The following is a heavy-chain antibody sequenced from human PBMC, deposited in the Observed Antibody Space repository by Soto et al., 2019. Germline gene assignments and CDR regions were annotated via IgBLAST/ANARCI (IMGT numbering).Heavy chain of an antibody. J-gene: IGHJ4*02. CDR1: GYTFSSYA. CDR2: INAGYGNT. Sequence: QVHLVQSGAEVRKPGASVKVSCKASGYTFSSYAMHWVRQAPGQRLEWMGWINAGYGNTKSSQKFQDRVTISRDTSASTAYMELTGLRSEDTAVYYCARDTGDGTFDFWGQGTLVTVSS. V-gene: IGHV1-3*01. CDR3: ARDTGDGTFDF. D-gene: IGHD7-27*01.